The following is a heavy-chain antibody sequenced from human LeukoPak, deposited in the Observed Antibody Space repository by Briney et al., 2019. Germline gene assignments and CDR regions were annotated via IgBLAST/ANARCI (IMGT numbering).Heavy chain of an antibody. J-gene: IGHJ4*02. D-gene: IGHD3-3*01. CDR3: AREGGFYRPLDY. V-gene: IGHV4-4*02. CDR2: VHLDGKT. CDR1: GGSVINTNW. Sequence: SGTLSLTCGVSGGSVINTNWWTWVRQPPGKGLEWIGEVHLDGKTNYNPSLESRLTMSVDVSENQVSLKLTSVTAADTAVYYCAREGGFYRPLDYSGQGTLVTVSS.